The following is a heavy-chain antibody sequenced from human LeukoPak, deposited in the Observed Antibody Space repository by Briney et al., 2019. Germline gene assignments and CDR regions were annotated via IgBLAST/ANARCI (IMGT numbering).Heavy chain of an antibody. Sequence: GGSLRLSCAASGFTYCRLDMHWVRQAPGKGLEWVAVISYDGSNKYNADSVMGRFTISRDNSKNALYLEMNSLRVEDTAVYYCAKDAAETPNISSWPNWFAPWSQGTLVTVSS. J-gene: IGHJ5*02. CDR1: GFTYCRLD. CDR3: AKDAAETPNISSWPNWFAP. V-gene: IGHV3-30*18. CDR2: ISYDGSNK. D-gene: IGHD6-13*01.